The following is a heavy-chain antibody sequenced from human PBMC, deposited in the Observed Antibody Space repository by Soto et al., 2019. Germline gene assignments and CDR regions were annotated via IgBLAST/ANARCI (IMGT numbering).Heavy chain of an antibody. Sequence: LRLSCAASGLTFSSYAMSWVRQAPGKGLEWVSAISGSGGSTYYADSVKGRFTISRDNSKNTLYLQMNSLRAEDTAVYYCAKDRYFDPNTVISRAFDYWGQGTLVTVSS. D-gene: IGHD3-9*01. J-gene: IGHJ4*02. CDR3: AKDRYFDPNTVISRAFDY. V-gene: IGHV3-23*01. CDR2: ISGSGGST. CDR1: GLTFSSYA.